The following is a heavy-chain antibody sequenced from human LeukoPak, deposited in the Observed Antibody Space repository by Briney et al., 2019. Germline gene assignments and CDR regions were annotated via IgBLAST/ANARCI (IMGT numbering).Heavy chain of an antibody. D-gene: IGHD3-22*01. CDR1: GFTFSSYA. J-gene: IGHJ4*02. Sequence: GGSLRLSCAASGFTFSSYAMSWVRQAPGKGLEWVSAISGSGGSTYYADSVKGRFTISRDNSKNTLYLQMNSLRAEDTAVYYCAKDYYDSSGYYPGSFGDWGQGTLVTVSS. CDR3: AKDYYDSSGYYPGSFGD. V-gene: IGHV3-23*01. CDR2: ISGSGGST.